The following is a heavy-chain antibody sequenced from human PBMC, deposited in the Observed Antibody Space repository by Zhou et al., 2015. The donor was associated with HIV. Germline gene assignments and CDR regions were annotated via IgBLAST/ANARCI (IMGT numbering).Heavy chain of an antibody. V-gene: IGHV1-69*12. D-gene: IGHD5-18*01. J-gene: IGHJ4*02. CDR3: ASPTVDTAMVPFDY. Sequence: VQLVQSGAELKKPGASVKVSCKASGGTFSSSGLSWVRQAPGQGLEWMGGIIPIFGTANYAQKFQGRVTITADESTSTAYMELSSLRSEDTAVYYCASPTVDTAMVPFDYWGQGTLVTVSS. CDR2: IIPIFGTA. CDR1: GGTFSSSG.